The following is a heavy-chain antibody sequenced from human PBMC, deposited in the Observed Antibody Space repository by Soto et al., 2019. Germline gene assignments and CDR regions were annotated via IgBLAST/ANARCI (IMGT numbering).Heavy chain of an antibody. D-gene: IGHD3-10*01. Sequence: QVQLVQSGAEVKKPGSSVKVSCKASGGTFSSYTISWVRQAPGQGLEWMGRIIPILGIANYAQKFQGRVTITADKSTSTAYLELSSLRTEDTAVYFLASLQSSGYYYGMEVWGQRTKVTVSS. J-gene: IGHJ6*01. V-gene: IGHV1-69*02. CDR1: GGTFSSYT. CDR2: IIPILGIA. CDR3: ASLQSSGYYYGMEV.